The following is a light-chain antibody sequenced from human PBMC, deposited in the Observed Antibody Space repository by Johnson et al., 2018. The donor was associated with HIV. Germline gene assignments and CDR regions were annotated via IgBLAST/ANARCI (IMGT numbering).Light chain of an antibody. CDR3: GTWDSSLSAYYV. CDR2: DNH. J-gene: IGLJ1*01. CDR1: SSNIGNNY. Sequence: HSVLTQPPSVSAAPGQKVNISCSGSSSNIGNNYVSWYQQLPGTAPKVLIYDNHKRPSGIPDRFSGSKSGTSATLGITGLQTGDEADYYCGTWDSSLSAYYVFGTGTKVTVL. V-gene: IGLV1-51*01.